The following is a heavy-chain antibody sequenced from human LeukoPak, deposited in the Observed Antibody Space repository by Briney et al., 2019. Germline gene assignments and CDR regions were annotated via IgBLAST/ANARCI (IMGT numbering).Heavy chain of an antibody. CDR1: GYTFTSYY. Sequence: AASVKVSCKASGYTFTSYYMHWVRQAPGQGLEWMGIINPSGGSTSYAQKFQGRVTMTRDTSTSTVYMELSSLRSEDTAVYYCARGTIFGVVIIPASFDYWGQGTLVTVSS. CDR3: ARGTIFGVVIIPASFDY. V-gene: IGHV1-46*01. CDR2: INPSGGST. J-gene: IGHJ4*02. D-gene: IGHD3-3*01.